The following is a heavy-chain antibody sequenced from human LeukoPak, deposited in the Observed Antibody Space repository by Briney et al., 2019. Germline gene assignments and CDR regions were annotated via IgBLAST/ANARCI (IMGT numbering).Heavy chain of an antibody. CDR1: GFTFSSYG. J-gene: IGHJ4*02. CDR3: AKEDDQLATYFDY. V-gene: IGHV3-30*02. Sequence: GGSLRLSCAASGFTFSSYGMHWVRQAPGKGLEWVAFIRYDGSNKYYADSVKGRFTISRDNAKNSLYLQMNSLRAEDTALYYCAKEDDQLATYFDYWGQGTLVTVSS. D-gene: IGHD6-13*01. CDR2: IRYDGSNK.